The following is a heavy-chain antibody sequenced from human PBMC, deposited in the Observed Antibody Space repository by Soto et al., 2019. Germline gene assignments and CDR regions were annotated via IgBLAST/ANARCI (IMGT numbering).Heavy chain of an antibody. J-gene: IGHJ3*02. D-gene: IGHD3-10*01. CDR2: IYYSGGT. CDR3: ARVWGGAFDI. Sequence: SETLSLTCTVSGGSISSYYWSWIRQPPGKGLEWIGYIYYSGGTNYNPSLKSRVTTSVDTSKNQFSLKLSSVTAADTAVYYCARVWGGAFDIWGQGTMVTVS. V-gene: IGHV4-59*01. CDR1: GGSISSYY.